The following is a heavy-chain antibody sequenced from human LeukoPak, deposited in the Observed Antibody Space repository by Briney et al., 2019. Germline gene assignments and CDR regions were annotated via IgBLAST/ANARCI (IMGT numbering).Heavy chain of an antibody. D-gene: IGHD5-12*01. CDR2: ISSSSSYI. V-gene: IGHV3-21*01. CDR1: GFTLSSYN. J-gene: IGHJ4*02. Sequence: GGSLRLSCAASGFTLSSYNMNWVRQAPGKGLEWVSFISSSSSYIQYADSMKGRFTISRDNAKNSLYLQMNSLRAEDTAVYYCARGRVYNGYDPFDYWGQGNLVTVSS. CDR3: ARGRVYNGYDPFDY.